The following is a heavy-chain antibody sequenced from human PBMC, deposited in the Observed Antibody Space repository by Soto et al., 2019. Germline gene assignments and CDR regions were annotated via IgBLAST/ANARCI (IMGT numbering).Heavy chain of an antibody. J-gene: IGHJ4*02. CDR3: ARESSSGNSYFDY. Sequence: PGGSLRLSCAASGLTVSSSNMRWVRQAPGKGLEWVSLIYSGGSTYYADSVKGRFTISRDNSKNTLFLQMNSVRADDTVMYYCARESSSGNSYFDYWGRGTLVTVSS. V-gene: IGHV3-66*01. CDR2: IYSGGST. CDR1: GLTVSSSN. D-gene: IGHD1-26*01.